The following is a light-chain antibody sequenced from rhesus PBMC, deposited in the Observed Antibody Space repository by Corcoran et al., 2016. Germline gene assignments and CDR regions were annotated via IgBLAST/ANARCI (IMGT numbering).Light chain of an antibody. CDR1: QSLLDSEDGNTY. CDR3: MQGIDFPPT. Sequence: DVVMTQTPLSLPVTPGEPASISCRSSQSLLDSEDGNTYLDWYLQRPGPSPQLLIYEVSNRPSGVPDRLSGRGSDTDFTLKISRVAAEDVGVYFCMQGIDFPPTFGQGTKVEIK. V-gene: IGKV2-104*02. CDR2: EVS. J-gene: IGKJ1*01.